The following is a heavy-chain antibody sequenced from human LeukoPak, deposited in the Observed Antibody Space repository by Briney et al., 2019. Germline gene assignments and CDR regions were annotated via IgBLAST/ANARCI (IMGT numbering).Heavy chain of an antibody. V-gene: IGHV1-24*01. D-gene: IGHD3-9*01. CDR2: FDPEDGET. J-gene: IGHJ4*02. Sequence: ASVKVCGKVSGSTLTELAMHWVRQAPGIGVGWWGGFDPEDGETIYAQKFQGRVTMTEDTSTDTAYMELSSLRSEDTAVYYCATGPTYDILTGFDYWGQGTLVTVPS. CDR1: GSTLTELA. CDR3: ATGPTYDILTGFDY.